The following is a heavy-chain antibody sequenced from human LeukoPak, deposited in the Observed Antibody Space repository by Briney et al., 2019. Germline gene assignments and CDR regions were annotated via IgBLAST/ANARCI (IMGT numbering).Heavy chain of an antibody. J-gene: IGHJ4*02. Sequence: ASVKVSCKASGYTFTSYGISWVRQAPGQGLEWMGWISAYNGNTNYAQKLQGRVTMTTDTSTSTAYMELRSLRSDDTAVYYCAKIYCSSISCWAGLLDYWGQGTLVTVSS. V-gene: IGHV1-18*01. CDR3: AKIYCSSISCWAGLLDY. CDR2: ISAYNGNT. CDR1: GYTFTSYG. D-gene: IGHD2-2*01.